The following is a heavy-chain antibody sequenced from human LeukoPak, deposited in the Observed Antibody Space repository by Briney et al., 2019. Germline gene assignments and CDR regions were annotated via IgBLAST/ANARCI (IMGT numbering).Heavy chain of an antibody. D-gene: IGHD2-2*01. V-gene: IGHV1-18*01. CDR1: GYTFASYG. Sequence: GALVKVSCKASGYTFASYGISWVRQAPGQGLEWMGWISAYNGNTNYAQKLQGRVTMTTDTSTSTAYMELRSLRSDDTAVYYCARDSVVVPAAQDHDAFDIWGQGTMVTVSS. CDR3: ARDSVVVPAAQDHDAFDI. J-gene: IGHJ3*02. CDR2: ISAYNGNT.